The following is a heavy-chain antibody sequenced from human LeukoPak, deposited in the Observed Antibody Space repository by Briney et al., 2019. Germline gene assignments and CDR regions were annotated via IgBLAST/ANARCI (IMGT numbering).Heavy chain of an antibody. CDR1: GYTFTSYA. CDR3: ARASYYYGSGSYSGY. J-gene: IGHJ4*02. CDR2: IIPIFGTA. V-gene: IGHV1-69*13. Sequence: SVKVSCKASGYTFTSYAISWVRQAPGQGLEWMGGIIPIFGTANYAQKFQGRVTITADESTSTAYMELSSLRSEDTAVYYCARASYYYGSGSYSGYWGQGTLVTVSS. D-gene: IGHD3-10*01.